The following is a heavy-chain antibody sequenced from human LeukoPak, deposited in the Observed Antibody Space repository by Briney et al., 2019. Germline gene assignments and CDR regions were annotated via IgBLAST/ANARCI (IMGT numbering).Heavy chain of an antibody. Sequence: GGSLRLSCAASGFTFSDYYMSWIRQAPGKGLEWVSYISSSGSTIYYADSVKGRFTISRDNAKNSLYLQMNSLRAEDTAVYYCARVSGSYYYYYYYMDVWGKGTTVTISS. V-gene: IGHV3-11*01. J-gene: IGHJ6*03. CDR3: ARVSGSYYYYYYYMDV. D-gene: IGHD1-26*01. CDR1: GFTFSDYY. CDR2: ISSSGSTI.